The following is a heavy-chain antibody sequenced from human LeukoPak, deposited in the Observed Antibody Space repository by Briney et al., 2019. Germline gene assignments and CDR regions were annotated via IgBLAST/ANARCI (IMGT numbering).Heavy chain of an antibody. CDR2: IYTSGST. Sequence: PSETLSLTCTVSGGSISSYYWSWIRQPAGKGLEWTGRIYTSGSTNYNPSLTSRVTISVDKSKNQFSLKLSSVTAADTAVYYCARGATSYYYDSSGYYSGRLFDYWGQGTLVTVSS. D-gene: IGHD3-22*01. V-gene: IGHV4-4*07. CDR3: ARGATSYYYDSSGYYSGRLFDY. CDR1: GGSISSYY. J-gene: IGHJ4*02.